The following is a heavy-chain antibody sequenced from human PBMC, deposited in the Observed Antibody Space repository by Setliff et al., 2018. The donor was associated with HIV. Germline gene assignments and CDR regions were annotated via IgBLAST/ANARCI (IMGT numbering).Heavy chain of an antibody. D-gene: IGHD2-15*01. V-gene: IGHV3-11*04. CDR2: ISSSGTTI. CDR3: ARDLRSSHGSPNCFDY. CDR1: GFTFSDYY. J-gene: IGHJ4*02. Sequence: PGGSLRLSCAASGFTFSDYYMSWIRQSPGKGLEWISYISSSGTTIYYADSVKGRFTISRDNAKNSLYLEMNSLRAEETAVYYCARDLRSSHGSPNCFDYWGRGALVTVSS.